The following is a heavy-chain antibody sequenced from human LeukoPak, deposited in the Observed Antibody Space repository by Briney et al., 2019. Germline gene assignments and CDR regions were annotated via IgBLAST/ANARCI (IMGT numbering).Heavy chain of an antibody. D-gene: IGHD1-26*01. CDR1: GFTFSSYV. J-gene: IGHJ4*02. Sequence: PGGSLRLSCAASGFTFSSYVMSWVRRAPGKGLEWVSAISGSGGSTYYAASVKGRFTISRDNSKNTLYLQMNSLRAEDTAVYYCAKDASGTYYRFPFDSWGQGTLVTVSS. V-gene: IGHV3-23*01. CDR2: ISGSGGST. CDR3: AKDASGTYYRFPFDS.